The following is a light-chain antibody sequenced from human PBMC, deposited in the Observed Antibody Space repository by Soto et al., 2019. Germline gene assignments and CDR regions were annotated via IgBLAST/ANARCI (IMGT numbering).Light chain of an antibody. Sequence: QSVLTQPPSASGTPGQRVTISCSGSSSNIGSNTVNWFQQLPGTAPKPLIQTNDQRPSGVPDRFSGSKSGTSASLAISGLQCEDKADYYCAAWDDSLNGHVFGTGTQLTVL. CDR1: SSNIGSNT. V-gene: IGLV1-44*01. CDR3: AAWDDSLNGHV. J-gene: IGLJ1*01. CDR2: TND.